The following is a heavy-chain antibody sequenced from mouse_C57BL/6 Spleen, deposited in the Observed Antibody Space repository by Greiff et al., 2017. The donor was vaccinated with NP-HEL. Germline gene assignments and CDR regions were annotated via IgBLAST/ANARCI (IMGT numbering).Heavy chain of an antibody. CDR2: IHPSDSDT. J-gene: IGHJ4*01. Sequence: VQLQQPGAELVKPGASVKVSCKASGYTFTSYWMHWVKQRPGQGLEWIGRIHPSDSDTNYNQKFKGKATLTVDKSSSTAYMQLSSLTSEDSAVYYCASENYDYDGYAMDYWGQGTSVTVSS. CDR1: GYTFTSYW. CDR3: ASENYDYDGYAMDY. D-gene: IGHD2-4*01. V-gene: IGHV1-74*01.